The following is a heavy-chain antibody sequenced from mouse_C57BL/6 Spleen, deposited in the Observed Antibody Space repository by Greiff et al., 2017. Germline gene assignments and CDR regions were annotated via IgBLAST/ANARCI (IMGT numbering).Heavy chain of an antibody. CDR3: ARQGDYDVVYAMDY. CDR2: ISSGGSYT. J-gene: IGHJ4*01. Sequence: EVKLVESGGDLVKPGGSLKLSCAASGFTFSSYGMSWVRQTPDKRLEWVATISSGGSYTYSPDSVKGRFTISRDNAKNTLYLQMSSLKSEDTAMYYCARQGDYDVVYAMDYWGQGTSVTVSS. D-gene: IGHD2-4*01. V-gene: IGHV5-6*01. CDR1: GFTFSSYG.